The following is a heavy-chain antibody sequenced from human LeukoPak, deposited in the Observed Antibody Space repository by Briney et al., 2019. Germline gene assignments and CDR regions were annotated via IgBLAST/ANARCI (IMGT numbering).Heavy chain of an antibody. CDR2: ISGGGGNT. CDR1: GFTFSNYG. CDR3: AREGYSYGQNWFDP. Sequence: PGGSLRLSCAASGFTFSNYGMSWVRQAPGKGLEWVSAISGGGGNTYCADSVRGRLTISRDNSRNTLYLQMSSLRAEDTAVYYCAREGYSYGQNWFDPWGQGTLVTVSS. D-gene: IGHD5-18*01. J-gene: IGHJ5*02. V-gene: IGHV3-23*01.